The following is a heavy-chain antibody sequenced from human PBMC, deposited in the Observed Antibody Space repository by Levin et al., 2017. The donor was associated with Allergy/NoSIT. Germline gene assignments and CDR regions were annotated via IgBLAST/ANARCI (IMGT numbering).Heavy chain of an antibody. CDR1: RFTFSNYS. CDR3: ARDCSTVTAPFDP. V-gene: IGHV3-21*01. Sequence: PSETLSLTCAASRFTFSNYSMNWVRQAPGKGLEWVSSISSSSSSIYYADSVKGRFTISRDNAKNSLYLQMNSLRAEDTAVYYCARDCSTVTAPFDPWGQGTLVTVSS. CDR2: ISSSSSSI. D-gene: IGHD4-17*01. J-gene: IGHJ5*02.